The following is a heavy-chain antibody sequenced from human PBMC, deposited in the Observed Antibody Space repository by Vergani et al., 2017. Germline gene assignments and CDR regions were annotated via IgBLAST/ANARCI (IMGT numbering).Heavy chain of an antibody. Sequence: VQLVESGGGLVKPGGSLRLSCAASGFTFSNAWMSWVRQAPGKGLEWVGRIKSKTDGGTTDYAAPVKGRFTISRDDSKNTLYLQMNSLKTEDTAVYYCTTDSKQFYYYYGMDVWGQGTTVTVSS. CDR3: TTDSKQFYYYYGMDV. CDR1: GFTFSNAW. CDR2: IKSKTDGGTT. D-gene: IGHD5-24*01. J-gene: IGHJ6*02. V-gene: IGHV3-15*01.